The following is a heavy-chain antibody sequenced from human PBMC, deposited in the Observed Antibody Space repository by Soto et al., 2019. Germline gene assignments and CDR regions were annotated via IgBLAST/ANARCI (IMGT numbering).Heavy chain of an antibody. CDR3: ARENYFGLDL. CDR2: LWSAGNT. J-gene: IGHJ6*02. Sequence: GGSLRLSCVASGFTVSSKYMSWVRQAPGKGLEWVSVLWSAGNTYYADSVRGRFTISRDSSKNTLYLEMSSLRADDTAVYYCARENYFGLDLWGQGTTVTVSS. V-gene: IGHV3-53*01. CDR1: GFTVSSKY.